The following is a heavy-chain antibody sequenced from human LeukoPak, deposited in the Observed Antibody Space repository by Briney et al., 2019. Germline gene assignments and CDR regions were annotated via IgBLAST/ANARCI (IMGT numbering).Heavy chain of an antibody. CDR3: AREAVIGDYFDY. CDR1: GDSISGYY. Sequence: SETLSLTCTVSGDSISGYYWSWIRRPPGKGLEWIGCISDSGSANYNPSLNSRATMSVDTSKSQVSLKLSSVTAADTAVYYCAREAVIGDYFDYWGQGTLVTVSS. D-gene: IGHD3-16*02. CDR2: ISDSGSA. V-gene: IGHV4-59*01. J-gene: IGHJ4*02.